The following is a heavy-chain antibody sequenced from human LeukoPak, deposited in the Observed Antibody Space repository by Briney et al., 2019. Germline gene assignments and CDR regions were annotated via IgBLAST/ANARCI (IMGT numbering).Heavy chain of an antibody. CDR1: GYTFTGYY. CDR2: INPNSGGT. J-gene: IGHJ5*02. CDR3: ARGGIAVAVWFDP. V-gene: IGHV1-2*06. D-gene: IGHD6-19*01. Sequence: ASVKVSCMASGYTFTGYYMHWVRQAPGQGLEWMGRINPNSGGTNYAQKFQGRVTMTRDTSISTAYMELSRLRSDDTAVYYCARGGIAVAVWFDPWGQGTLVTVSS.